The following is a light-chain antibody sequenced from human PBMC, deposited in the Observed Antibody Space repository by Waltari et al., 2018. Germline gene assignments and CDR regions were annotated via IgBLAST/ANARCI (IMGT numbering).Light chain of an antibody. V-gene: IGKV3-20*01. CDR2: GAS. Sequence: VLTQSPGTLSLSPGARATLSCRASQSLTKRYLAWYQQKPGQAPRLLIYGASSRAAGIPDRFSGSGSGTDFTLTISSLEPEDSAVYYCQQYGSSILYTFGQGTKLEIK. CDR1: QSLTKRY. J-gene: IGKJ2*01. CDR3: QQYGSSILYT.